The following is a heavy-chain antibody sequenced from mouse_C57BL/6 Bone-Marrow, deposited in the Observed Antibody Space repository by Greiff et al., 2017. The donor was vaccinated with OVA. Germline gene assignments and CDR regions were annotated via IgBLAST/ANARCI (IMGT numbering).Heavy chain of an antibody. Sequence: VQLQQSGAELVRPGTSVKMSCKASGYTFTNYWIGWAKQRPGHGLEWIGDIYPGGGYTTYNEKFKGKATLTADKSSSTAYMQVSSLTSEDSAIYYCARRDYGRDYAMDYWGQGTSVTVSS. CDR2: IYPGGGYT. CDR3: ARRDYGRDYAMDY. J-gene: IGHJ4*01. V-gene: IGHV1-63*01. D-gene: IGHD1-1*01. CDR1: GYTFTNYW.